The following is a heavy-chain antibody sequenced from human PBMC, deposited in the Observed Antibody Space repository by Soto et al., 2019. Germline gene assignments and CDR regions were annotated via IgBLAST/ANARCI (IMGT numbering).Heavy chain of an antibody. J-gene: IGHJ5*02. CDR1: GGSISSGYYY. CDR3: ARIGHINWFDP. CDR2: IYYSGST. V-gene: IGHV4-30-4*01. Sequence: PLETLSLTCTVSGGSISSGYYYWSWIRQPPGKGLEWIGYIYYSGSTYYNPSLKSRVTISVDTSKNQFSLKLSSVTAADTAVYYCARIGHINWFDPWGQGTLVTVSS. D-gene: IGHD2-21*01.